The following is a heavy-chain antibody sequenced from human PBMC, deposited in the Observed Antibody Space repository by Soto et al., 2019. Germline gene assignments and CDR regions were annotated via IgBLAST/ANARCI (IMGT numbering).Heavy chain of an antibody. CDR1: GYTFTSYA. V-gene: IGHV1-3*01. CDR3: ARSPPYYSSSWYGPPDF. CDR2: INAGNGNT. D-gene: IGHD6-13*01. J-gene: IGHJ4*02. Sequence: ASVKVSCKASGYTFTSYAMHWVRQAPGQRLEWMGWINAGNGNTKYSQKFQGRVTITRDTSASTAYMELSSLRSEDTAVYYCARSPPYYSSSWYGPPDFWGQRSLDTGSS.